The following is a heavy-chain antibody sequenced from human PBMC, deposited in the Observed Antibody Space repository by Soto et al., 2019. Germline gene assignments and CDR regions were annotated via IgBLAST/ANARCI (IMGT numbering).Heavy chain of an antibody. CDR2: IYYSGST. J-gene: IGHJ4*02. CDR3: ARQGGIVASFDY. Sequence: SETLSLTCTVSGGSISSSSYYWGWIRQPPGKGLEWIGSIYYSGSTYYNPSLKSRVTISVDTPKNQFSLKLSSVTAADTAVYYCARQGGIVASFDYWGQGTLVTVSS. D-gene: IGHD5-12*01. V-gene: IGHV4-39*01. CDR1: GGSISSSSYY.